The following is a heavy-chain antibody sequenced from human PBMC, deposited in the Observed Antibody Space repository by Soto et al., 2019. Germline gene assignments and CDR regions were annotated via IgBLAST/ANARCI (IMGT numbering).Heavy chain of an antibody. CDR3: ARDYSDYGMDV. J-gene: IGHJ6*02. CDR1: VFSLSTRGMR. Sequence: SCRTLVNPTQTLTLTYTFSVFSLSTRGMRVSWTRQPPGKALEWLARIDWDDDKFYSTSLKTRLTISKDTSKNQVVLTMTNMDPVDTATYYCARDYSDYGMDVWGQGTTVTVSS. CDR2: IDWDDDK. D-gene: IGHD4-4*01. V-gene: IGHV2-70*04.